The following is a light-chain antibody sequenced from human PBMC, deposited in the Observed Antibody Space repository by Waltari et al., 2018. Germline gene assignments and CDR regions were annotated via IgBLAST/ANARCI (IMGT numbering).Light chain of an antibody. CDR2: WAS. Sequence: DIVMTQSPESLAVSLGERATTNCKSSQSVLYSSNNKNYLAWYQQKPGQPPKLLIYWASTRESGVPDRFSGSGSGTDFTLTISSLQAGDVAVYYCQQYYGTPPYTFGQGTKLEIK. V-gene: IGKV4-1*01. CDR3: QQYYGTPPYT. CDR1: QSVLYSSNNKNY. J-gene: IGKJ2*01.